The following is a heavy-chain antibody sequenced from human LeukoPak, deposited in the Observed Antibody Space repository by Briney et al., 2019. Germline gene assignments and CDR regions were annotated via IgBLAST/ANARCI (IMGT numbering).Heavy chain of an antibody. D-gene: IGHD6-19*01. CDR3: ARFSAVAGMDY. J-gene: IGHJ4*02. CDR2: INWNGGST. CDR1: GFTFDDYG. Sequence: GGPLRLSCAASGFTFDDYGMSWVRQAPGKGLEWVSGINWNGGSTGYADSVKGRFTISRDNAKNSLYLQMNSLRAKDTALYHCARFSAVAGMDYWGQGTQVTVSS. V-gene: IGHV3-20*01.